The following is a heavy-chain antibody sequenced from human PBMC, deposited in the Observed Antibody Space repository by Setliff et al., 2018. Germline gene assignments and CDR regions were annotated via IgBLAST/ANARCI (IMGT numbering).Heavy chain of an antibody. CDR2: ISGSGGST. CDR1: GFTFSSYA. V-gene: IGHV3-23*01. D-gene: IGHD2-15*01. J-gene: IGHJ4*02. Sequence: GESLKISCAASGFTFSSYAMSWVRQAPGKGLEWVSAISGSGGSTYYADSVKGRFTISRDNSKNTLYLQMNSLRAEDTVVYYCAKDGVDPLKGSYFDYWGQGTLVTVSS. CDR3: AKDGVDPLKGSYFDY.